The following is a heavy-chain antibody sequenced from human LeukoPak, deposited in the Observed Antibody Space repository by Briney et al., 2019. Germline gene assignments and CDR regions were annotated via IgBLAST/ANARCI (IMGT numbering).Heavy chain of an antibody. D-gene: IGHD5-18*01. V-gene: IGHV1-18*01. Sequence: ASVKVSCKASGYTFTSYGISWVRQAPGQGLEWMGWISAYNVNTNYAQKLQGRVTMTTDTSTSTAYMELRSLRSEDTDVYYCARQAVDMGTAMEDWGQRTLVTVYS. J-gene: IGHJ4*02. CDR2: ISAYNVNT. CDR1: GYTFTSYG. CDR3: ARQAVDMGTAMED.